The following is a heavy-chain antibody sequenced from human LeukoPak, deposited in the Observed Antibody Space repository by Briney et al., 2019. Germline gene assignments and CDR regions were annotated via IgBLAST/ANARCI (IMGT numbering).Heavy chain of an antibody. CDR2: INPDGGNT. CDR1: GYTFTNSY. Sequence: ASVKVYCKASGYTFTNSYIHWVRQAPGQVLDWLGLINPDGGNTNYAQNFQGRVTLTRDTSTSTVYMELSSLRSEDTAIYYCARIRDGYNDAYDLWGQGTVVTVPS. CDR3: ARIRDGYNDAYDL. V-gene: IGHV1-46*01. D-gene: IGHD5-24*01. J-gene: IGHJ3*01.